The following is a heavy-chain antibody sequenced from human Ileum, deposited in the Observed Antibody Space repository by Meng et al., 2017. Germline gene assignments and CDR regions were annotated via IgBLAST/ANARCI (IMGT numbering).Heavy chain of an antibody. J-gene: IGHJ4*02. CDR2: IHTNTGNP. Sequence: QVQPVQSGARLKKPGASVKVSCKASGYTFTSYGLNLVRPAPGQGLEWLGWIHTNTGNPTYAQGLTGRFVFSLDTSVSTAYLQISSLKAEDTAVYYCAREDHFWSGYFDYWGQGTLVTVSS. V-gene: IGHV7-4-1*02. D-gene: IGHD3-3*02. CDR3: AREDHFWSGYFDY. CDR1: GYTFTSYG.